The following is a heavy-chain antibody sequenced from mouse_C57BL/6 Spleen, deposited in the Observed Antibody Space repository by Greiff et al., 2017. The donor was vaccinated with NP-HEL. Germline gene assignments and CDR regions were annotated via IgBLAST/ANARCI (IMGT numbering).Heavy chain of an antibody. V-gene: IGHV2-2*01. J-gene: IGHJ1*03. Sequence: QVQLKESGPGLVQPSQSLSITCTVSGFSLTSYGVHWVRQSPGKGLEWLGVIWSGGSTDYNAAFISRLSISKDNSKSQVFFKMNSLQADDTAIYYCARERSNYYGSSYGYFDVWGTGTTVTVSS. CDR2: IWSGGST. CDR1: GFSLTSYG. D-gene: IGHD1-1*01. CDR3: ARERSNYYGSSYGYFDV.